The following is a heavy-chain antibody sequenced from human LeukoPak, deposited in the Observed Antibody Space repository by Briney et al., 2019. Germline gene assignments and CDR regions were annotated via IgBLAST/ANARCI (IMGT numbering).Heavy chain of an antibody. Sequence: GSVKVSCKASGYMFSRYGISWVRQAPGQGLEWMGWISGYNGKTKYAQKVQGRVTMTTDTSTSTAYMELRSLNSDDSAVYYCARATTPQGPWIQLWNSDYYYGMDVWGQGTTVTVSS. CDR1: GYMFSRYG. D-gene: IGHD5-18*01. CDR3: ARATTPQGPWIQLWNSDYYYGMDV. CDR2: ISGYNGKT. V-gene: IGHV1-18*01. J-gene: IGHJ6*02.